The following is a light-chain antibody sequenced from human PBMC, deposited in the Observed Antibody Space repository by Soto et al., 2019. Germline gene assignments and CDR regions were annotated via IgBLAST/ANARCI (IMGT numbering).Light chain of an antibody. CDR1: QTITTY. J-gene: IGKJ1*01. V-gene: IGKV1-39*01. CDR3: QQAHSTPWT. CDR2: GAS. Sequence: DIQMTQSPSSLSASVGDRVIITCRASQTITTYLNWYQQKPGKAPQLLIYGASTLQSGVPSRFTGSGSGTDFTLTISSLQPEDFATYHCQQAHSTPWTFGQGTKVDIK.